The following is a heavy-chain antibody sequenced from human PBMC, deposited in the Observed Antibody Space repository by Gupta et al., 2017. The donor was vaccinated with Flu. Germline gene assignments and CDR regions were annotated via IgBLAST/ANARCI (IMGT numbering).Heavy chain of an antibody. Sequence: WIRQPPGKGLEWIGSIYYSGSTYYNPSLKSRVTISVDTSKNQFSLKLSSVTAADTAVYYCARGSQWLVWFDPWGQGTLVTVSS. J-gene: IGHJ5*02. CDR3: ARGSQWLVWFDP. D-gene: IGHD6-19*01. V-gene: IGHV4-39*01. CDR2: IYYSGST.